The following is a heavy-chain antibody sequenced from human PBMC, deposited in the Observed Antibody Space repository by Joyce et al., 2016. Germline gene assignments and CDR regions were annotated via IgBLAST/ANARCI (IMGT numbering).Heavy chain of an antibody. D-gene: IGHD5-18*01. J-gene: IGHJ2*01. CDR1: GLSFDLHSF. CDR3: ARRPYNVHTPLGSDWYFDL. Sequence: TLSLTCGVSGLSFDLHSFWGWIRQPPGKGLEWIGNVYLHGITHYSPSLKSRVTISMDTSKNKFSLNRNSVTAADTAVYFCARRPYNVHTPLGSDWYFDLWGRGTLVTVSS. CDR2: VYLHGIT. V-gene: IGHV4-38-2*01.